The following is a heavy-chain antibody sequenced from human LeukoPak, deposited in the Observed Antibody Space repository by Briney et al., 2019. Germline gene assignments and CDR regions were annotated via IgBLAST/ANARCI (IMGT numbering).Heavy chain of an antibody. V-gene: IGHV1-69*13. Sequence: ASVKVSCKASGGTFGSYAISWVRQAPGQGLEWMGGIIPIFGTANYAQKFQGRVTITADESTSTAYMELSSLRSEDTAVYYCARVVVVITKGDWFDPWGQGTLVTVSS. J-gene: IGHJ5*02. CDR1: GGTFGSYA. D-gene: IGHD3-22*01. CDR2: IIPIFGTA. CDR3: ARVVVVITKGDWFDP.